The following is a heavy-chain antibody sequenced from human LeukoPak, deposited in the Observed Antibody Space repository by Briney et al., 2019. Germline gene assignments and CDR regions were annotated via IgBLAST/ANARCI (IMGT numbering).Heavy chain of an antibody. Sequence: GSLRLSCAVSGFTLSSDWMHWVHQAPGKGLEWVSRMNQDGSDTSYADSVKGRFTISRDNAKNTVYLQMNSLRAEDSAVYYCATVFGYWGQGTLVTVSS. CDR2: MNQDGSDT. V-gene: IGHV3-74*01. CDR1: GFTLSSDW. CDR3: ATVFGY. J-gene: IGHJ4*02.